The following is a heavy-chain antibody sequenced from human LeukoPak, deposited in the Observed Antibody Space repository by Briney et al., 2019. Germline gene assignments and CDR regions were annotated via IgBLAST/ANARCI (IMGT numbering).Heavy chain of an antibody. CDR1: GFTFSSYW. V-gene: IGHV3-74*01. CDR2: INSDGSST. D-gene: IGHD1/OR15-1a*01. CDR3: ALNRGGSTRFDP. Sequence: PGGSLRLSCTPSGFTFSSYWMHWVRQAPGKGLVWVSRINSDGSSTSYADSVKGRFTISRDNAKNTLYLQMNSLRAEDTAVYYCALNRGGSTRFDPWGQGTLVTVSS. J-gene: IGHJ5*02.